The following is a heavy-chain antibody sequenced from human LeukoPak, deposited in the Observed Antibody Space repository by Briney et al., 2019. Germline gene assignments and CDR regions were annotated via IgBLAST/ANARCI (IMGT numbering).Heavy chain of an antibody. CDR2: ISHSGSP. V-gene: IGHV4-4*02. Sequence: SETLSLTCAVSGASITSSNWWPWVRQPPGKGLEWIGEISHSGSPNYSPSLKSRVTISIDKSENQLSLKLTSVTAADTAIYYCAQIWGYWGQGTLVTVSS. D-gene: IGHD3-16*01. CDR1: GASITSSNW. J-gene: IGHJ4*02. CDR3: AQIWGY.